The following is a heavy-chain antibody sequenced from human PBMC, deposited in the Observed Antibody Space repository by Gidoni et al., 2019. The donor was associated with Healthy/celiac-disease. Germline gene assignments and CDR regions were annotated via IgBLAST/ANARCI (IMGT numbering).Heavy chain of an antibody. CDR2: INAGNGNT. J-gene: IGHJ5*02. Sequence: QVQLVQSGAEVKKPGASVKVSCKASGYTFTSYAMHWVRQAPGQRLEWMGWINAGNGNTKYSQKFQGRVTITRDTSASTAYMELSSLRSEDTAVYYCAREGSSGWTIWNNWFDPWGQGTLVTVSS. V-gene: IGHV1-3*01. CDR1: GYTFTSYA. D-gene: IGHD6-19*01. CDR3: AREGSSGWTIWNNWFDP.